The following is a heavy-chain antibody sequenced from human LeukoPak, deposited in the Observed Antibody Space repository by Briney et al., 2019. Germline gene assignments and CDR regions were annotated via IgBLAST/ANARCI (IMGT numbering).Heavy chain of an antibody. V-gene: IGHV1-2*02. CDR1: GYTFTGYY. CDR2: INPNSGGT. D-gene: IGHD5-18*01. J-gene: IGHJ6*03. Sequence: ASVKVSCKASGYTFTGYYMHWVRQAPGQGLEWMGWINPNSGGTNYAQKFQGRVTMTRDTSISTAYMELSRLRSDDTAVYYCAGSSRDTAMVFYYYYYMDVWGKGTTVTVSS. CDR3: AGSSRDTAMVFYYYYYMDV.